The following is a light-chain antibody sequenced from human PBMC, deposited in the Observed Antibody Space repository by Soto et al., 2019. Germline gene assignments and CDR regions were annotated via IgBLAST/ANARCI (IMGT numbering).Light chain of an antibody. V-gene: IGKV3-11*01. J-gene: IGKJ1*01. CDR3: QQRSDGPLT. Sequence: EIVLTQSPATLSLSPGERATLSCRASQSVSSYFAWYQQKPGQAPRLLIYDASSRATGIPARFSASGSGTDFNLTISSLEPEVFSVYYCQQRSDGPLTLGQGTKGEIK. CDR1: QSVSSY. CDR2: DAS.